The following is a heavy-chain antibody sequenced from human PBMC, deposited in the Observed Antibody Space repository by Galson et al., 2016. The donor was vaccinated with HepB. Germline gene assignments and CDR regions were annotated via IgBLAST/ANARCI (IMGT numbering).Heavy chain of an antibody. CDR3: AGVRSLRYFDWSDDAIDI. D-gene: IGHD3-9*01. Sequence: SVKVSCKASGYTFTRYYIHWVRQAPGHGLESIGVINPSGGSTSHAQNFQCRVTMTRDTPTSTAYMELSSLRSEDTAVYYCAGVRSLRYFDWSDDAIDIWGQGTMVTVSS. CDR1: GYTFTRYY. V-gene: IGHV1-46*01. CDR2: INPSGGST. J-gene: IGHJ3*02.